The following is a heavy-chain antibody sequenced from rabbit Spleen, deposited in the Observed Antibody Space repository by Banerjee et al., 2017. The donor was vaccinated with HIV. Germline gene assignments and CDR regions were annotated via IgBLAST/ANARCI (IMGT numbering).Heavy chain of an antibody. V-gene: IGHV1S45*01. CDR2: IYGGSGGST. J-gene: IGHJ4*01. Sequence: QEQLEESGGGLVKPGGTLTLTCTASGFSFSGILYMCWVRQAPGKALEWIACIYGGSGGSTWYASWAKGRFTISKTSSTTVTLQLTSLTAADTATYFCARGSAAMTMVITGFYFNLWGPGTLVTVS. D-gene: IGHD2-1*01. CDR3: ARGSAAMTMVITGFYFNL. CDR1: GFSFSGILY.